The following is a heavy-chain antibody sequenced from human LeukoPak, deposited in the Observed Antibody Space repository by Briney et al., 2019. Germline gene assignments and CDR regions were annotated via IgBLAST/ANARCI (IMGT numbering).Heavy chain of an antibody. CDR1: GFTFSSYA. V-gene: IGHV3-30-3*01. CDR3: ARGDNCSGTSCYLSVMGDY. CDR2: ISYDGSNK. D-gene: IGHD2-2*01. J-gene: IGHJ4*02. Sequence: GGSLRLPCAASGFTFSSYAMHWVRQAPGKGLEWVAVISYDGSNKYYADSVRGRFTVSRDNSKNTLYLQLNSLRAEDTAVYYCARGDNCSGTSCYLSVMGDYWGQGTLVTVSS.